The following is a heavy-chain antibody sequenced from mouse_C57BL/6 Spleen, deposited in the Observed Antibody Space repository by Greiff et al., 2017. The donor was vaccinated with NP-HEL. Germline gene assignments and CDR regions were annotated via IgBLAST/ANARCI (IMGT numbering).Heavy chain of an antibody. J-gene: IGHJ4*01. D-gene: IGHD2-2*01. CDR1: GYSITSGYY. CDR2: ISYDGSN. V-gene: IGHV3-6*01. CDR3: ASLWLRQAMDY. Sequence: EVQLQESGPGLVKPSQSLSLTCSVTGYSITSGYYWNWIRQFPGNKLEWMGYISYDGSNNYNPSLKNRISITRDTSKNQFFLKLNSVTTEDTATYYCASLWLRQAMDYWGQGTSVTVSS.